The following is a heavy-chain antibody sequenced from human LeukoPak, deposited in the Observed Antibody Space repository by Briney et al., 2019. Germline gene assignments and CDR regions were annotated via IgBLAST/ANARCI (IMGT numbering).Heavy chain of an antibody. D-gene: IGHD3-10*01. V-gene: IGHV3-66*01. CDR1: GFTLTNSH. J-gene: IGHJ4*02. Sequence: GGSLRLSCVASGFTLTNSHLTWVRQPPGKGLEWVSSIYSDDSTHYADSVKARFIISRDNSKNTLYLQMNSLRAEDTAVYYCARVLGTLMWFGESIRGYFDSWGQGTLVPVSS. CDR3: ARVLGTLMWFGESIRGYFDS. CDR2: IYSDDST.